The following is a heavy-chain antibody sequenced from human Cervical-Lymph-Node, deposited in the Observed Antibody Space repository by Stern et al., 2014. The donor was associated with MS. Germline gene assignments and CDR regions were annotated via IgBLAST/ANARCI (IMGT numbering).Heavy chain of an antibody. J-gene: IGHJ4*02. CDR1: GGSFSGYY. Sequence: QVQLQQWGAGLLKPSETLSLTCAVYGGSFSGYYWSWIRQPPGKGLEWIGEINHSGSTNYNPSLKSRVTISVDTSKNQFSLKLSSVTAADTAVYYCARGSGGYDTIPNDEIDYWGQGTLVTVSS. V-gene: IGHV4-34*01. D-gene: IGHD3-22*01. CDR2: INHSGST. CDR3: ARGSGGYDTIPNDEIDY.